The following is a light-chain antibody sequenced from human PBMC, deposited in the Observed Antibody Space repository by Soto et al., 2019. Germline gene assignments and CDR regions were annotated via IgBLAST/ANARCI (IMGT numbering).Light chain of an antibody. CDR3: QQPNKRPGT. CDR1: QSVSSN. CDR2: GAS. V-gene: IGKV3-11*01. Sequence: IGMTQSPATLSVFPAERATLSCRASQSVSSNFAWYQQKPGQAPSLLICGASNAASGIPARFSGRGSGKDFTLTSSRQESEDVAFYYSQQPNKRPGTLGRGTKVDIK. J-gene: IGKJ1*01.